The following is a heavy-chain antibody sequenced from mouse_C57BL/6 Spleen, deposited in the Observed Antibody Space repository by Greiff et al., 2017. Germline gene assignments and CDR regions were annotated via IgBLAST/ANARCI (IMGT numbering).Heavy chain of an antibody. D-gene: IGHD1-1*01. Sequence: QVQLKQPGAELVKPGASVKMSCKASGYTFTSYWITWVKQRPGQGLEWIGDIYPGSGSTNYNEKFKSKATLTVDTSSSTAYMQLSSLTSEDSAVYYCAIGYYGRGMDYWGQGTSVTVSS. J-gene: IGHJ4*01. CDR2: IYPGSGST. V-gene: IGHV1-55*01. CDR1: GYTFTSYW. CDR3: AIGYYGRGMDY.